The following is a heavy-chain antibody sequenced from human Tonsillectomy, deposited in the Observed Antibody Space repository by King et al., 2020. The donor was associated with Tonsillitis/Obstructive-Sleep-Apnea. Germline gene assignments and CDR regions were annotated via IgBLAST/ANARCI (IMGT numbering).Heavy chain of an antibody. CDR3: ARENYGDGGAFDY. CDR1: GYTFTSYY. V-gene: IGHV1-46*01. Sequence: QLVQSGAEVKKPGASVKVSCKASGYTFTSYYMHWVRQAPGQGLEWMGIMNPSGGSTSYAQKFQGRVTMTRDTSTSTVYMGLSSLRSEDTAVYYCARENYGDGGAFDYWGQGTLVTVSS. CDR2: MNPSGGST. J-gene: IGHJ4*02. D-gene: IGHD4-17*01.